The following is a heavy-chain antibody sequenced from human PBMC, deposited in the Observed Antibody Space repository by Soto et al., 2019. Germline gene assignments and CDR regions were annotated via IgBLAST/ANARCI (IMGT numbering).Heavy chain of an antibody. J-gene: IGHJ6*02. CDR1: GGSISSSSYY. D-gene: IGHD6-6*01. Sequence: SETLSLTCTVSGGSISSSSYYWGWIRQPPGKGLEWIGSIYYSGSTYYNPSLKSRVTISVDTSKNQFSLKLSSVTAADTAVYYCAMQPHSSWSVYFCGRDGWGQRTTVTVSS. V-gene: IGHV4-39*01. CDR2: IYYSGST. CDR3: AMQPHSSWSVYFCGRDG.